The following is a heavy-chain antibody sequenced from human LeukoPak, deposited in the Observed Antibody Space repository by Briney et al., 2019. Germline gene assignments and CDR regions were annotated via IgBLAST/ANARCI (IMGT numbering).Heavy chain of an antibody. D-gene: IGHD3-10*01. CDR2: IYPGDSDT. CDR3: ASSGTALPRGDYYGMDV. Sequence: GESLKISCKGSGYSFTSYWIGWVRQMPGKGLEWMGIIYPGDSDTRYSPSFQGQVTISADKSISTDYLQWSSLKASDTAMYYCASSGTALPRGDYYGMDVWGQGTTVTVSS. J-gene: IGHJ6*02. V-gene: IGHV5-51*01. CDR1: GYSFTSYW.